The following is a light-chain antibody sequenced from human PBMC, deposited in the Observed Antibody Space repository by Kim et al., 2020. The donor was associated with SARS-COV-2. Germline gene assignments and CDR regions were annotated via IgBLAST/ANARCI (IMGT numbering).Light chain of an antibody. CDR1: ESIAASY. CDR2: GAS. V-gene: IGKV3-20*01. CDR3: QQYSKSPAT. J-gene: IGKJ1*01. Sequence: VLTQSPDTLSLSPGETATLSCRASESIAASYLAWYQQKPGQAPRLLIYGASNRATGIPERFSGTRYGTDFSVTISRVEPEDFAVYYCQQYSKSPATFGQGTKVDIK.